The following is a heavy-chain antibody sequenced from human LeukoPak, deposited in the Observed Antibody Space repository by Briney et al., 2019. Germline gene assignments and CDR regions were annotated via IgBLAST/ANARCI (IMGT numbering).Heavy chain of an antibody. V-gene: IGHV3-23*01. D-gene: IGHD3-10*01. CDR1: GFTFSSYA. Sequence: PGGSLRLSCAASGFTFSSYAMSWVRQAPGKGLEWVSAISGRSGDTYYAASVKGRFTISRDNSKNTPYLQMNTLRAEDTAVYYCAPYEGIGARGGQGTLVTVSS. CDR2: ISGRSGDT. CDR3: APYEGIGAR. J-gene: IGHJ4*02.